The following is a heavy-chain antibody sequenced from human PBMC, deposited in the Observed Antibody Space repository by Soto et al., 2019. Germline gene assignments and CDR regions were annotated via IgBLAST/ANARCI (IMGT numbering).Heavy chain of an antibody. CDR3: ANDGGHGARMHMCGMEV. Sequence: QPQLVQSGVEVKKPGASVRVTCKASGYPFINYGINWVRQAPGQGLEWMGWISGNNGGTNYGPKFRDRITMATDTSSKTAYLELRSLRSDDTAVYYCANDGGHGARMHMCGMEVWGQGTTVTVSS. CDR1: GYPFINYG. CDR2: ISGNNGGT. D-gene: IGHD2-21*01. V-gene: IGHV1-18*01. J-gene: IGHJ6*02.